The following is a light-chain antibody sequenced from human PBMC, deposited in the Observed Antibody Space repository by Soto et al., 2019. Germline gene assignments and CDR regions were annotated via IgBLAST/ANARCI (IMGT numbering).Light chain of an antibody. Sequence: EIVMTQSPATLSVSPVERATLSCRSSQSVSSNLAWYQQKPGQAPRLLIYGASTRATGIPARFSGSGSGTDFTLTISSLEPEDFAVYYCQQRSNWPPFTFGGGTKVDIK. CDR3: QQRSNWPPFT. J-gene: IGKJ4*01. CDR1: QSVSSN. CDR2: GAS. V-gene: IGKV3-15*01.